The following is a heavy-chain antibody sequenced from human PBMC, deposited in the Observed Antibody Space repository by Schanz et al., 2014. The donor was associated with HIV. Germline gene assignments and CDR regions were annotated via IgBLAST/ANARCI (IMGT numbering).Heavy chain of an antibody. J-gene: IGHJ4*02. Sequence: QVQLVQSGAEVKKPGSSVKVSCKASGGSFSSYAINWVRQAPGQGLEWMGWISTYNGNTIYAQKFQGRVTMTTDTFTSTAYMELRSLRSDDTAVYYCARVNKDIGGYYFDYWGQGTLVTVSS. CDR1: GGSFSSYA. D-gene: IGHD2-15*01. CDR2: ISTYNGNT. CDR3: ARVNKDIGGYYFDY. V-gene: IGHV1-18*01.